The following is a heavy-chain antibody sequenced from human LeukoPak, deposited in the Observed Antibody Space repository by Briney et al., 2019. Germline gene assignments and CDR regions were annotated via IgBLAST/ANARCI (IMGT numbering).Heavy chain of an antibody. Sequence: GGSLRLSCAASGFTFTTYAMSWVRQAPGKGLEWVSAIGGGGGSTYYADSVRGRFTISRDTSKNTLYLQMNSLRAEDTAVYFCATRNPYGDFVSPFGYWGQGTLVTVSS. CDR2: IGGGGGST. D-gene: IGHD4-17*01. V-gene: IGHV3-23*01. CDR3: ATRNPYGDFVSPFGY. J-gene: IGHJ4*02. CDR1: GFTFTTYA.